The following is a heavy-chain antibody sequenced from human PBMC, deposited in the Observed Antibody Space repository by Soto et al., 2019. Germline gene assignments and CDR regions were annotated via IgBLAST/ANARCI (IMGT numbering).Heavy chain of an antibody. CDR1: GFTFSSYP. CDR2: ISYDGGNQ. Sequence: GGSLRLSCEASGFTFSSYPMHWVRQAPGKGLEWVTVISYDGGNQYYADSVKGRFTISRDNSKDTLYLQMHSLRSDDTAVYFCARGPITQTSFIDHWGQGTLVTSPQ. J-gene: IGHJ4*02. CDR3: ARGPITQTSFIDH. V-gene: IGHV3-30-3*01. D-gene: IGHD1-20*01.